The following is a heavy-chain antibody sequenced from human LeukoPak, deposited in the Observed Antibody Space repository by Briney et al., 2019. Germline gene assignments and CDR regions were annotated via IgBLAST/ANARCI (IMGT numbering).Heavy chain of an antibody. CDR1: GGSITSDLYY. V-gene: IGHV4-61*02. CDR3: ARGSGWNAFDP. J-gene: IGHJ5*02. Sequence: SETLSLTCSVSGGSITSDLYYWTWTRQPAGKGLEWIGRIYTNGWTDYNPSLKSRVTISVDTSKNHFSLKLTFVTAADTALYYCARGSGWNAFDPWGQGTLVTVSS. D-gene: IGHD6-19*01. CDR2: IYTNGWT.